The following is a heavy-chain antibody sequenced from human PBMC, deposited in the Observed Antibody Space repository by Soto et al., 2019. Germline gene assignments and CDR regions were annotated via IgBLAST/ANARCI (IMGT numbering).Heavy chain of an antibody. CDR1: CGKISDHG. J-gene: IGHJ6*03. D-gene: IGHD3-10*01. Sequence: LQPLPLPWSVSCGKISDHGWSLIIKTTGKGLESIGYIYYSGSTNYNPSLKSRVAISIDTSKNQFSLRLSSVTAADTAVYYCARTVRGVIPISIWASEGGFYYYMDVWGKGTTVTVSS. V-gene: IGHV4-59*08. CDR3: ARTVRGVIPISIWASEGGFYYYMDV. CDR2: IYYSGST.